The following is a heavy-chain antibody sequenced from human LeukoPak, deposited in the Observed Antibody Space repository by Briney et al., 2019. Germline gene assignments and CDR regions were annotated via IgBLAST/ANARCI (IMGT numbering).Heavy chain of an antibody. Sequence: TVKVSCKASGGTFSSYTISWVRQAPGQGLEWMGRIIPILGIANYAQKFQGRVTITADKSTSTAYMELSSLRSEDTAVYYCARVGYCSSTSCYHNWFDPWGQGTLVTVSS. CDR1: GGTFSSYT. D-gene: IGHD2-2*03. CDR2: IIPILGIA. J-gene: IGHJ5*02. V-gene: IGHV1-69*02. CDR3: ARVGYCSSTSCYHNWFDP.